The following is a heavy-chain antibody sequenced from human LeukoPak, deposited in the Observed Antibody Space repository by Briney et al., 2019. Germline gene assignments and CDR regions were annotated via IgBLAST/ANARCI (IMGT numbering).Heavy chain of an antibody. CDR2: TRNKANSYTT. V-gene: IGHV3-72*01. D-gene: IGHD2-15*01. Sequence: GGSLRLSCAASGFTFSDHYMDWVRQAPGKGLEWVGRTRNKANSYTTEYAASVKGRFTISRDDSKNSLYLQMNSLRAEDTAVYYCARTLLIFDYWGQGTLVTVSS. J-gene: IGHJ4*02. CDR1: GFTFSDHY. CDR3: ARTLLIFDY.